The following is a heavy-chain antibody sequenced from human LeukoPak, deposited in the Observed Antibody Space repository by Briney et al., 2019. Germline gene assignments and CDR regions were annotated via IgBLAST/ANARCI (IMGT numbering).Heavy chain of an antibody. Sequence: GGSLRLSCAASGFTFDDYAMHWVRQAPGKGLEWVSGISWNSGSIGYADSVKGRFTISRDNAKNSLYLQMNSLRAEDTALYYCAKSPFRCSSSWLYYFDYWGQGTLVTVSS. D-gene: IGHD6-13*01. CDR1: GFTFDDYA. CDR3: AKSPFRCSSSWLYYFDY. CDR2: ISWNSGSI. J-gene: IGHJ4*02. V-gene: IGHV3-9*01.